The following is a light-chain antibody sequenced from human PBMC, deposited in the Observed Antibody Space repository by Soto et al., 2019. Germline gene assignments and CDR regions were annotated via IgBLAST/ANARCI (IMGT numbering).Light chain of an antibody. J-gene: IGKJ4*01. V-gene: IGKV3-20*01. CDR1: QSVSSDY. Sequence: EIVLTQSPGTLSLSPGERATLSCRASQSVSSDYLSWYQQKPGQPPRLLIYGASYRATGIPDRFSGGGSGTDFTLTISRLEAEDLAVYYCQQYGSTPPVTCGGGTKVEIK. CDR2: GAS. CDR3: QQYGSTPPVT.